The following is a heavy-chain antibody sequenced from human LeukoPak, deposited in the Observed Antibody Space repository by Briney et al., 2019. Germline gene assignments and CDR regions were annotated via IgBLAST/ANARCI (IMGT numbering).Heavy chain of an antibody. J-gene: IGHJ4*02. Sequence: SGTLSLTCAVYGGSFSGYYWSWIRQAPGKGLEWIGEINHSGSTNYNPSLKSRVTISVDTSKNQFSLKLSSVTAADTAVYYCARETIFGVVILDYWGQGTLVTVSS. D-gene: IGHD3-3*01. CDR3: ARETIFGVVILDY. CDR2: INHSGST. CDR1: GGSFSGYY. V-gene: IGHV4-34*01.